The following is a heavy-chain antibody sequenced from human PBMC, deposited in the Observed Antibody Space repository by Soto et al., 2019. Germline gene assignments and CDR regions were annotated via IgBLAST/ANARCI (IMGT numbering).Heavy chain of an antibody. V-gene: IGHV4-34*01. D-gene: IGHD6-13*01. Sequence: PSEKLSLTGAVYGGFFRGYYCCLIRQPPGKGLEWIGEINHSGSTNYNPSLKSRVTISVDTSKNQFSLKLSSVTAADAAVYYCARHGEHSSSWYFDYWGQGTLVTVS. CDR3: ARHGEHSSSWYFDY. CDR2: INHSGST. J-gene: IGHJ4*02. CDR1: GGFFRGYY.